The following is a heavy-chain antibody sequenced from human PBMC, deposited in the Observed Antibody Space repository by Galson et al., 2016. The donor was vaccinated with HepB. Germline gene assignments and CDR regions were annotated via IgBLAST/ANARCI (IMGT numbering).Heavy chain of an antibody. CDR2: ISHDGSAK. J-gene: IGHJ3*01. Sequence: SCAVSGFTFSDHAMHWVRQAPGKGLECVALISHDGSAKFYGDSVKGRFTISRDNSKNTLELQMNSLRSEDTAMYYCAKDREWLRSTSDGIDVWGQGTMVTVSS. V-gene: IGHV3-30*18. CDR1: GFTFSDHA. D-gene: IGHD3-3*01. CDR3: AKDREWLRSTSDGIDV.